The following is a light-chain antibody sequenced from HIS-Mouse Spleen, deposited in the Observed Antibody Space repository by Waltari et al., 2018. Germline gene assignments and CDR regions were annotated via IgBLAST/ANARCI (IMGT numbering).Light chain of an antibody. J-gene: IGKJ1*01. V-gene: IGKV3-20*01. CDR2: GAS. Sequence: EIVLTQSPGTLSLSPGERATLSCRASQSVSSSYLAWYQQKPGQAPMPLIYGASSRATGIPDRFSGSGSGTDFTLTISRLEPEDFAVYYCQQYGSSPPWTFGQGTKVEIK. CDR3: QQYGSSPPWT. CDR1: QSVSSSY.